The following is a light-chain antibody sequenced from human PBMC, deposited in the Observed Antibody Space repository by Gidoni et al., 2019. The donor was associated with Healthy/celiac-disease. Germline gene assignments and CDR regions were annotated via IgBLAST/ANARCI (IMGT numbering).Light chain of an antibody. CDR2: GAS. J-gene: IGKJ2*01. CDR3: QQYNNWPSMYT. V-gene: IGKV3-15*01. Sequence: EIVMTQSPATLSVSPGERATLSCRASQSVSSNLAWYQQKPGQAPRLLIYGASTRATGIPARFSGSGSGTEFTLTISSLQSVDFAVYYCQQYNNWPSMYTFGQGTKLEIK. CDR1: QSVSSN.